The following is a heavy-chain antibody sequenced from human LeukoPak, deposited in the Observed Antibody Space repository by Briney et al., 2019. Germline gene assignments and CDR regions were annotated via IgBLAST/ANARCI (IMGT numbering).Heavy chain of an antibody. CDR1: GYSFTSYW. J-gene: IGHJ3*02. CDR3: ASEGMATTNVNAFDI. V-gene: IGHV5-51*01. Sequence: GESLKISCKGSGYSFTSYWIGWVRQMPGKGLEWMGIIYPGDSDTRYSPSFQGQVTISADKSISNAYLQWSSLKASDTAMYYCASEGMATTNVNAFDIWGQGTMVTVSS. CDR2: IYPGDSDT. D-gene: IGHD5-24*01.